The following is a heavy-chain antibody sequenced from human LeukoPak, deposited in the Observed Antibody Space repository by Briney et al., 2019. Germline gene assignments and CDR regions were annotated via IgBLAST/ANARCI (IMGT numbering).Heavy chain of an antibody. CDR1: GFTFSSYA. CDR3: AAIGCSSTSCYRG. Sequence: GRSLRLSCAASGFTFSSYAMHWVRQAPGKGLEWVAVISYDGSNKYYADSVKGRFTISRDNSKNTLYLQMNSLRAEDTAVYYCAAIGCSSTSCYRGWGQGTLVTVSS. V-gene: IGHV3-30*01. J-gene: IGHJ4*02. CDR2: ISYDGSNK. D-gene: IGHD2-2*01.